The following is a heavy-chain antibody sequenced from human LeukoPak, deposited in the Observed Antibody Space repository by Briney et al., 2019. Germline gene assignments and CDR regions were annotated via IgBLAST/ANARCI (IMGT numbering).Heavy chain of an antibody. J-gene: IGHJ5*02. Sequence: SETLSLTCAVYGGSFSGYYWSWIRQPPGKGLEWIGEINHSGSTNYNPSLKSRVTISVDTSKNQFSLKLSSVTAADTAVYYCARGPRRFDPWGQGTLVTVPS. CDR1: GGSFSGYY. D-gene: IGHD1-14*01. CDR2: INHSGST. CDR3: ARGPRRFDP. V-gene: IGHV4-34*01.